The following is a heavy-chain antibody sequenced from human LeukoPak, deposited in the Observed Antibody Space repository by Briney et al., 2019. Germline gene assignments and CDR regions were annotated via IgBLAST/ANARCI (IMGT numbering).Heavy chain of an antibody. V-gene: IGHV3-23*01. CDR2: ISDSGSLT. Sequence: GGSLRLSCAASGFAFTRLAMGWVRQAPGKGLEWVSVISDSGSLTYYADSVKGRFTISRDNSKNTLFLQMNSLRAEDTAVYYCARDGNPFDYWGQGTLVTVSS. J-gene: IGHJ4*02. CDR1: GFAFTRLA. CDR3: ARDGNPFDY.